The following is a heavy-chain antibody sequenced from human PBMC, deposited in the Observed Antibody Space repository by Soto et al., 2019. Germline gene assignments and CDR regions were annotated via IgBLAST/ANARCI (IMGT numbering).Heavy chain of an antibody. D-gene: IGHD2-2*01. J-gene: IGHJ5*02. CDR1: GFTFSNYW. CDR2: ISYGGSNK. CDR3: AKDNCISTSCYRLYNWFDP. V-gene: IGHV3-30*18. Sequence: GGSLRLSCAASGFTFSNYWMHWVRQAPGKGLEWVAVISYGGSNKYYADSVKGRFTISRDNSKNTLYLQMNNLRAEDTAVYYCAKDNCISTSCYRLYNWFDPWGQGTLVTVSS.